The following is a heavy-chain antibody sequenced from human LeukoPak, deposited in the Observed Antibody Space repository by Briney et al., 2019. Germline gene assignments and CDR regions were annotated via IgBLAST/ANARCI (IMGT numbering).Heavy chain of an antibody. CDR1: GGSISSGSYY. D-gene: IGHD3-9*01. Sequence: SETLSLTCTVSGGSISSGSYYWGWIRQPPGKGLEWIGSIYYSGSTYYNPSLKSRVTISVDTSKNQFSLKLSSVTAADTAVYYCARDPGYDILTGYYYYFDYWGRGTLVTVSS. CDR2: IYYSGST. CDR3: ARDPGYDILTGYYYYFDY. J-gene: IGHJ4*02. V-gene: IGHV4-39*07.